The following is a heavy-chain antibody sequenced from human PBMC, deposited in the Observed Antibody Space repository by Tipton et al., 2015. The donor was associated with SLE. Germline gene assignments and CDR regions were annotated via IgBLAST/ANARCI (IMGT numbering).Heavy chain of an antibody. CDR3: ARVTELLWFGEARGWFDP. D-gene: IGHD3-10*01. J-gene: IGHJ5*02. V-gene: IGHV4-34*01. Sequence: TLSLTCAVYGGSFSGYYWSWIRQPPGKGLEWIGEINHSGSTYYNPSLKSRVTISVDTSKNQFSLKLSSVTAADTAVYYCARVTELLWFGEARGWFDPWGQGTLVTVSS. CDR2: INHSGST. CDR1: GGSFSGYY.